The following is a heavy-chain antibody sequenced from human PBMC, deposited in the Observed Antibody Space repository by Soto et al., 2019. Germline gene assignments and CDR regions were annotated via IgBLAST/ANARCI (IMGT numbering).Heavy chain of an antibody. Sequence: EVQLLESGGGSVQPGGSLRLSCAASGFTFSSYAMSWVRQAPGKGLEWVSTISGSGGSTYYADSVKGRFTISRDNSKNTLFLQMNSLRAEDTAVYYCAKLYYDFWNAYCDYWGQGTLVTVSS. J-gene: IGHJ4*02. D-gene: IGHD3-3*01. CDR3: AKLYYDFWNAYCDY. CDR2: ISGSGGST. CDR1: GFTFSSYA. V-gene: IGHV3-23*01.